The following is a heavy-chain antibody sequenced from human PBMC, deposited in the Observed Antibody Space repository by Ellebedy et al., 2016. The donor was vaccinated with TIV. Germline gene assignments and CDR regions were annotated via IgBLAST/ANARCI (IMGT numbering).Heavy chain of an antibody. V-gene: IGHV3-23*01. CDR1: GFTLSSYA. CDR2: INSGGST. J-gene: IGHJ4*02. D-gene: IGHD7-27*01. Sequence: GESLKISCAASGFTLSSYAMSWVRQAPGKGLEWVSAINSGGSTYYADSVKGRFTISRDNSKNTLYLQMNSLRAEDTAVYYCAHRELGGPFDYWGQGTLVTVSS. CDR3: AHRELGGPFDY.